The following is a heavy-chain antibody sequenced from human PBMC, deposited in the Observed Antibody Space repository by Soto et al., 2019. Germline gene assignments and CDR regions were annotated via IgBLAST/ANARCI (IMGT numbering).Heavy chain of an antibody. CDR1: GFTFRRYW. D-gene: IGHD3-3*01. CDR3: VRDVAWSFDY. J-gene: IGHJ4*02. V-gene: IGHV3-7*01. CDR2: INEDGSET. Sequence: EMQLVESGGGLVQPGGSLRLSCSASGFTFRRYWMARVRQVPGKGLMYVAKINEDGSETYYADSVEGRFTISRDNARSSLYLQMDGLRDEDTAVYHCVRDVAWSFDYWGQGTLVTVS.